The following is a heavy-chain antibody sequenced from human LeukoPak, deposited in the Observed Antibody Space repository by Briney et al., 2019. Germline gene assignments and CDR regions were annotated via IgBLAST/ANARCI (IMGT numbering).Heavy chain of an antibody. Sequence: GASDKVSCKASGYTFNNYYMYWVRQAPRHRLEWMGIIDPSGGSTSYAQEFQGTVTMTRDTSTTTVYMELSSLRAEDTAVCYCGRGGGSFVYWGQGTLVTVSS. CDR2: IDPSGGST. CDR1: GYTFNNYY. J-gene: IGHJ4*02. CDR3: GRGGGSFVY. D-gene: IGHD2-15*01. V-gene: IGHV1-46*02.